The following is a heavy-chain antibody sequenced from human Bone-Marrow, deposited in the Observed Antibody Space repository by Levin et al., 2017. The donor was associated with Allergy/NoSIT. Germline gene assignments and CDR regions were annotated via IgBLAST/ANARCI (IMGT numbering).Heavy chain of an antibody. CDR1: ADSFLSGGHS. CDR3: ARGLSWGDYHYFDL. Sequence: SETLSLTCAVTADSFLSGGHSWTWIRQPSGTRLEWLGYIYNTGTTYYNPSLESRVTISLDRSKNQFSLNLRSVTAADTAVYFCARGLSWGDYHYFDLWGQGTLVSVSS. D-gene: IGHD4-17*01. CDR2: IYNTGTT. V-gene: IGHV4-30-2*01. J-gene: IGHJ5*02.